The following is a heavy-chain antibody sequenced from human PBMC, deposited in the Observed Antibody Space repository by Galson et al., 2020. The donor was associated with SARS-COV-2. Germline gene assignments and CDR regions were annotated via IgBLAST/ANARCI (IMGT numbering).Heavy chain of an antibody. Sequence: ASVQVSCKASGYTFSSYAISWVRQAPGQGLEWMGWISPYNGNTNYAQKLQGTVTVTTDTSTTTAYMELSGLRSDETAVYYCARDEYNFWNGYWYDGMDVWGQGTTVTVSS. V-gene: IGHV1-18*01. D-gene: IGHD3-3*01. CDR3: ARDEYNFWNGYWYDGMDV. CDR2: ISPYNGNT. CDR1: GYTFSSYA. J-gene: IGHJ6*02.